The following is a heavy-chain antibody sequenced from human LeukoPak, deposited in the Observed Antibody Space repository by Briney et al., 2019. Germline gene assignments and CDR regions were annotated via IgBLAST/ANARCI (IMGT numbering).Heavy chain of an antibody. Sequence: SETLSLTCTVSGGSISSYYWSWIRQPPGKGLEWIGYIYYSGSTNYNPSLKSRVTISVDTSKNQFSLKLSSVTAADTAVYYCARDRAYFDYWGQGTLVTVSS. CDR2: IYYSGST. CDR3: ARDRAYFDY. J-gene: IGHJ4*02. V-gene: IGHV4-59*01. CDR1: GGSISSYY.